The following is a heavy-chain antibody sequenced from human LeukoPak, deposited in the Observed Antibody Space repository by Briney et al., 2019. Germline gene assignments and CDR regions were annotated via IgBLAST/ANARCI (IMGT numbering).Heavy chain of an antibody. CDR1: GFPFRSYW. Sequence: GSLRLSCAASGFPFRSYWMHWVRQAPGKGLVWVSRINSDGSSTSYADSVKGRFTISRDNAKNTLYLQMNSLRAEDTAVYYCARLNYGDYGYNWFDPWGQGTLVTVSS. D-gene: IGHD4-17*01. CDR3: ARLNYGDYGYNWFDP. J-gene: IGHJ5*02. V-gene: IGHV3-74*01. CDR2: INSDGSST.